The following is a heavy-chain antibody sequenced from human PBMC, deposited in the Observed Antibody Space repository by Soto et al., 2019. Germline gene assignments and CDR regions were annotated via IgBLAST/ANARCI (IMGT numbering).Heavy chain of an antibody. D-gene: IGHD5-18*01. CDR3: ACIFSGGYGYGFYYYGMDV. V-gene: IGHV4-39*01. Sequence: SATLSLTCTVSGSSISSSSYYWGRIRQPPGKGLEWIGSVYYSGSTYYNPSLKSRVTISVDTSKNQFSLRLSSVTAADTAVYYCACIFSGGYGYGFYYYGMDVWGQGTTVTVSS. J-gene: IGHJ6*02. CDR1: GSSISSSSYY. CDR2: VYYSGST.